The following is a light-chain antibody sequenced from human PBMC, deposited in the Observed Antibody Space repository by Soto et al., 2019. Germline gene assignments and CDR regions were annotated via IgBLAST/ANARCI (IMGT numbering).Light chain of an antibody. V-gene: IGKV3-20*01. Sequence: VFTQSPGTLSLSPGERATLCCRASQSVSNNYLAWYQQTPRQAPRLLIYGASNRATGIPDRFSGSGSGTDFTLTISRLEPEDFAVYYCQQYGSSGTFGQGTKVDIK. CDR1: QSVSNNY. CDR2: GAS. J-gene: IGKJ1*01. CDR3: QQYGSSGT.